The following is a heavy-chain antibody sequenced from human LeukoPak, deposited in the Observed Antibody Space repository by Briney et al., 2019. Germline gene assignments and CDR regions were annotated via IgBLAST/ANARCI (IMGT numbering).Heavy chain of an antibody. CDR2: ISDSAAGT. CDR1: GFTFSSYA. J-gene: IGHJ3*02. V-gene: IGHV3-23*01. D-gene: IGHD2-15*01. Sequence: GGSLRLSCAASGFTFSSYAMSWVRQAPGKGLEWVSTISDSAAGTYYADSVKGRFTISRDNAKNSLYLQMNSLRAEDTAVYYCARGGTYCSGGSCYRTAFDIWGQGTMVTVSS. CDR3: ARGGTYCSGGSCYRTAFDI.